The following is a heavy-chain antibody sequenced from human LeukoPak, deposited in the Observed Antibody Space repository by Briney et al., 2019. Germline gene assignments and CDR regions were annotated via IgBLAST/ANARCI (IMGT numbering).Heavy chain of an antibody. D-gene: IGHD2-2*01. Sequence: EASVKVSFKASGYTFTSYGISWVRQAPGQGLEWMGWISTYSGNTKYAQKVQGRVTMTTDTSTSTAYMELRSLRSDDTAVYYCAREYCSSTSCYFPDYWGQGTLVTASS. CDR3: AREYCSSTSCYFPDY. CDR1: GYTFTSYG. V-gene: IGHV1-18*01. J-gene: IGHJ4*02. CDR2: ISTYSGNT.